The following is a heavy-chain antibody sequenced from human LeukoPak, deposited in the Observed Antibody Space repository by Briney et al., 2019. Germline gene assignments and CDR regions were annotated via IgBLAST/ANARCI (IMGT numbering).Heavy chain of an antibody. J-gene: IGHJ4*02. Sequence: ASVKVSCKASGYTFTSYDINWVRQATGQGLEWMGWMNPNSGNTGYAQKFQGRVTMTRNTSISTTYMELSSLRSEDTAVYYCARGTRESYYDYVWGSYRYLDYWGQGTLVTVSS. CDR2: MNPNSGNT. V-gene: IGHV1-8*01. D-gene: IGHD3-16*02. CDR3: ARGTRESYYDYVWGSYRYLDY. CDR1: GYTFTSYD.